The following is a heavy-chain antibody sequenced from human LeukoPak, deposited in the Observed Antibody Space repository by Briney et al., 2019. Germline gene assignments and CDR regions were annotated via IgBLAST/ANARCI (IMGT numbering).Heavy chain of an antibody. CDR1: GASISSYY. D-gene: IGHD2-15*01. CDR2: IYSSGST. J-gene: IGHJ4*02. Sequence: SETLSVTCTVSGASISSYYWSWIRQPAGKGLEWIGRIYSSGSTNYNPSLKSRVTMSVDTSKNQFSLKLSAVTAADTAVYYCAGTALHCSGGSCYSGADYWGQGTLVTVSS. CDR3: AGTALHCSGGSCYSGADY. V-gene: IGHV4-4*07.